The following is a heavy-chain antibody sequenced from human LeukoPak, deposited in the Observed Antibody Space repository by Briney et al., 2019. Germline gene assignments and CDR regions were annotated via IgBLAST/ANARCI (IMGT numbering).Heavy chain of an antibody. J-gene: IGHJ4*02. D-gene: IGHD3-10*01. CDR3: ANRRGYYGPGSSYYFDY. Sequence: GGSLRLSCAASGFTFDDYGMSWVRQAPGKGLEWVSGINWNGGSTGYADSVKGRFTISRDNAKNSLYLQMNSLRAEGTALYYCANRRGYYGPGSSYYFDYWGQATLVTVSA. V-gene: IGHV3-20*04. CDR1: GFTFDDYG. CDR2: INWNGGST.